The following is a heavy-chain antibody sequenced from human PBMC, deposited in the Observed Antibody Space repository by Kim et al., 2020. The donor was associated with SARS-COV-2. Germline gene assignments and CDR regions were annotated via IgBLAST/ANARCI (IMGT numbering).Heavy chain of an antibody. J-gene: IGHJ6*02. CDR2: IYYSGST. CDR1: GGSISSGGYS. CDR3: EGSYYYYGMDV. V-gene: IGHV4-30-2*01. Sequence: SETLSLTCAVSGGSISSGGYSWSWIRQPPGKGLEWIGYIYYSGSTYYNPSLKSRVTISVDRSKNQFSLKLSSVTAADTAVYYCEGSYYYYGMDVWGQGTT.